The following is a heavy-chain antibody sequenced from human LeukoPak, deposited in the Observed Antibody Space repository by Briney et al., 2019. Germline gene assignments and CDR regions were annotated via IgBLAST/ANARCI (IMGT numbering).Heavy chain of an antibody. J-gene: IGHJ4*02. V-gene: IGHV1-24*01. CDR1: GYTLTELS. CDR2: FDPEDGET. Sequence: GASVKVSCKVSGYTLTELSMHWVRQAPGKGLEWMGGFDPEDGETIYAQKFQGRVTMTRDTSTSTVYMELSSLRSEDTAVYYCARDLGYYDSSGNPDYWGQGTLVTVSS. D-gene: IGHD3-22*01. CDR3: ARDLGYYDSSGNPDY.